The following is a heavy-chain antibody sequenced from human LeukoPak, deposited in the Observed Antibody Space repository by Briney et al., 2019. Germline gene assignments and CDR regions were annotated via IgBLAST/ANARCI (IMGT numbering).Heavy chain of an antibody. CDR1: GFTFSSYS. CDR2: ISSSSSYI. CDR3: AREGIQLWPPDY. Sequence: GGSLRLSCAASGFTFSSYSMNRVRQAPGKGLEWVSSISSSSSYIYYADSVKGRFTISRDNAKNSLYLQMNSLGAEDTAVYYCAREGIQLWPPDYWGQGTLVTVSS. J-gene: IGHJ4*02. V-gene: IGHV3-21*01. D-gene: IGHD5-18*01.